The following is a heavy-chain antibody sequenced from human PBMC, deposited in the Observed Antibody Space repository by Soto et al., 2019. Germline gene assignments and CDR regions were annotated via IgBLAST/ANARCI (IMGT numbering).Heavy chain of an antibody. D-gene: IGHD6-6*01. CDR3: TRRHEYSSSSSPFDP. J-gene: IGHJ5*02. Sequence: GGSLRLSCAASGFTFSGSAMHWVRQASGKGLEWVGRIRSKANSYATAYAASVKGRFTISRDDSKNTAYLQMDSLKTEDTAVYYCTRRHEYSSSSSPFDPWGQGTLVTVSS. CDR2: IRSKANSYAT. CDR1: GFTFSGSA. V-gene: IGHV3-73*01.